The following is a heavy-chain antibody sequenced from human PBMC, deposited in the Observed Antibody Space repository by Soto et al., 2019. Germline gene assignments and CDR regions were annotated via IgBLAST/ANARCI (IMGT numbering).Heavy chain of an antibody. CDR2: IYTCGNT. Sequence: QVQLQESGPGLVKPSETLSLTCTVSGGSISNYYWIWSRQPARKGLEWLGLIYTCGNTNYDPSLKGRVTVSVDMSKTQFSLKLSSVAAADAAVYYCARDDNGENGRAFDPWGQGTLVTVSS. CDR3: ARDDNGENGRAFDP. CDR1: GGSISNYY. V-gene: IGHV4-4*07. D-gene: IGHD4-17*01. J-gene: IGHJ5*02.